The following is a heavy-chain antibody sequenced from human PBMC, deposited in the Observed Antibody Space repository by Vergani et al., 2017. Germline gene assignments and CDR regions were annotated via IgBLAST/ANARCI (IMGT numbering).Heavy chain of an antibody. CDR2: INHSGGT. CDR1: GDSLRGHY. V-gene: IGHV4-34*02. CDR3: ARGSGGYCSSTSCYHYYYGMDV. D-gene: IGHD2-2*01. Sequence: QVQLRQWGAGLVKPSETLSLTCGIYGDSLRGHYWSWIRQSPGKGLEWIGQINHSGGTNYNPSLKSRVTISVDTSKNQFSLKLSSVTAADTAVYYCARGSGGYCSSTSCYHYYYGMDVWGQGTTVTVSS. J-gene: IGHJ6*02.